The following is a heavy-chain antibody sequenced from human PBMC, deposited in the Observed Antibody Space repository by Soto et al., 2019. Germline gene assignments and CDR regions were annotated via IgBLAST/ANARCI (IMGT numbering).Heavy chain of an antibody. CDR3: ARGVKREVTPNYGMDV. J-gene: IGHJ6*02. CDR1: GYSFTTYW. CDR2: FYPGDSDI. V-gene: IGHV5-51*01. Sequence: GESLKISCVGSGYSFTTYWVAWVRQMPGKGLEWMGLFYPGDSDITYSPSFQGQVTISGDKSITTAYLQWSSLKASDTAIYYCARGVKREVTPNYGMDVWGQGTTVTVSS. D-gene: IGHD2-21*02.